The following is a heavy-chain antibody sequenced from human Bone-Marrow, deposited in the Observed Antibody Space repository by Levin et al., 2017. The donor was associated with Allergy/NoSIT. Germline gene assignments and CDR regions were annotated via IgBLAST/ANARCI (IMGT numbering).Heavy chain of an antibody. CDR3: ARISSRDCSTTSCHFDY. V-gene: IGHV2-70*04. CDR1: GFSLSTSGMR. CDR2: IDWDEDK. J-gene: IGHJ4*02. D-gene: IGHD2-2*01. Sequence: SGPTLVKPPQTLTLTCTFSGFSLSTSGMRVSWIRQPPGKALEWLARIDWDEDKSYRTSLKTRLTISKDTSKNQVVLTMTNMDPVDTATYYCARISSRDCSTTSCHFDYWGQGTLVAVSS.